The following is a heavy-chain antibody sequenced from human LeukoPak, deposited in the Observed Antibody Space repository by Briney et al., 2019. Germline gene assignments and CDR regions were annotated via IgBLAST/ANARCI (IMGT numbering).Heavy chain of an antibody. CDR1: GFNFRTYW. CDR3: ARGYGADV. V-gene: IGHV3-74*01. CDR2: INSDGSNT. J-gene: IGHJ6*04. Sequence: GGSLRLSCAASGFNFRTYWMHWVRQAPGRGLVWVSRINSDGSNTTYADSVKGRFTVSRDNAMNTLYLQMHSLRAEDTALNFCARGYGADVWGKGTMVTVSS.